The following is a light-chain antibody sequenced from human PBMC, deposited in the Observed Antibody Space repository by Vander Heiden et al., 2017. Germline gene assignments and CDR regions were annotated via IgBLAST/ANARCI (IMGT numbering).Light chain of an antibody. CDR2: KAS. V-gene: IGKV1-5*03. CDR3: QQYNSYSYT. Sequence: DIQMTQSPSTLSASVGDRVTIPCRASQSISSWLAWYQQKPGKAPKLLIYKASSLESGVPSRFSGSGSGTEFTLTISSLQPDDFATYYCQQYNSYSYTFGRGPSWRSN. J-gene: IGKJ2*01. CDR1: QSISSW.